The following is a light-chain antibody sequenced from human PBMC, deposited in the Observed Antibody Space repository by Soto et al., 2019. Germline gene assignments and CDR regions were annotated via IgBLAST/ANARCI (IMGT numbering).Light chain of an antibody. Sequence: QSALTQPASVSGSPGQSITISCTGTSSDIGSYNYVSWYQQHPGKAPKLMTYDVSNRPSGASDRFSGSKSGNTASLTISGLKVGDGADYYCCSYTSTRPYVFGSGTKVTVL. CDR2: DVS. CDR3: CSYTSTRPYV. CDR1: SSDIGSYNY. V-gene: IGLV2-14*01. J-gene: IGLJ1*01.